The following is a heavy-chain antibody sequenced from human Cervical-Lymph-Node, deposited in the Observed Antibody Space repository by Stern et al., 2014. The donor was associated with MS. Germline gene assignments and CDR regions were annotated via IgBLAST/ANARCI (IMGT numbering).Heavy chain of an antibody. D-gene: IGHD3-22*01. J-gene: IGHJ4*02. Sequence: VQLVESGAEVKKPGASVKVSCKASGYTFTTYDINWVRQAPGQGLEWMGWMNPNSGNTVYAQEFQGRVTMTRNTSITTAYLELSGLRSEDTAVYFCTSGHYDFGDFWGRGTLVTVSS. CDR3: TSGHYDFGDF. V-gene: IGHV1-8*01. CDR2: MNPNSGNT. CDR1: GYTFTTYD.